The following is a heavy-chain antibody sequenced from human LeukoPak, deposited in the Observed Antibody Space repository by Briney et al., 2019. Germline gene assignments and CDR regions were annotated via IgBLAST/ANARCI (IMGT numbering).Heavy chain of an antibody. V-gene: IGHV4-34*01. CDR1: GGSFSGYY. CDR3: ARRPLWLYWFDP. D-gene: IGHD5-18*01. Sequence: PSETLSLTCAVYGGSFSGYYWSWIRQPPGKGLEWIGEINHSGSTNYNPSLKSRVTISVDTSKNQFSLKLSSVTAADTAVYYCARRPLWLYWFDPWGQGTLVTVSS. J-gene: IGHJ5*02. CDR2: INHSGST.